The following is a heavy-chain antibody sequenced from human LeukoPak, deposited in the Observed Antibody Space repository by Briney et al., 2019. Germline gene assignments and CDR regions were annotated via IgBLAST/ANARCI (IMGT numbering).Heavy chain of an antibody. CDR1: GYSFTSSD. D-gene: IGHD6-19*01. Sequence: ASVKVSCKASGYSFTSSDINWVRQAPGQGLEWVGWMNPNNGNTEYAQKFQGRLTITSNTATFTAYMELSSLTAEDTAIYYCARGSGWRSNFYYYMDVWGKGTTVTVSS. J-gene: IGHJ6*03. CDR2: MNPNNGNT. V-gene: IGHV1-8*03. CDR3: ARGSGWRSNFYYYMDV.